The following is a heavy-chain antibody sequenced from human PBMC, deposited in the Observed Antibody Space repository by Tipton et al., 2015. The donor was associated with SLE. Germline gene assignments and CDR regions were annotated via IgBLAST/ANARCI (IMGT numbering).Heavy chain of an antibody. D-gene: IGHD2/OR15-2a*01. CDR2: INHSGST. Sequence: LRLSCAVYGGSFGGNYWGWIRQPPGKGLEWFGEINHSGSTNYNPSLKSRVTISVDTSKNQFSLKLSSVTAADTAVYYCASVKSVIGRHFDYWGQGTLVTVSS. V-gene: IGHV4-34*01. CDR1: GGSFGGNY. CDR3: ASVKSVIGRHFDY. J-gene: IGHJ4*02.